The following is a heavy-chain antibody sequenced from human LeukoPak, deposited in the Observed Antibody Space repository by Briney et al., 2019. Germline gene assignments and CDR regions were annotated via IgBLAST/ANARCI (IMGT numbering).Heavy chain of an antibody. CDR2: FDPEDGET. CDR1: GYTLTELS. CDR3: ATDYGNREQQLFTDAFDI. V-gene: IGHV1-24*01. D-gene: IGHD6-13*01. Sequence: ASVKVSCKVSGYTLTELSMHWVRQAPGKGLEWMGGFDPEDGETIYAQKFQGRVTMTEDTSTDTAYMELSSLRSEDTAVYYCATDYGNREQQLFTDAFDIWGQGTMVTVSS. J-gene: IGHJ3*02.